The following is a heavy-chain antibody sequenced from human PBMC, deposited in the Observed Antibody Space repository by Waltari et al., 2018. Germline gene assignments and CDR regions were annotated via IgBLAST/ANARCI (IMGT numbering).Heavy chain of an antibody. CDR2: IYYNGIT. Sequence: QLQPQESGPGLVKPSETLSLTCTVSGGSISSGGFYWGWIRQSPGTGLEWIGSIYYNGITDYNPVLKSRVTISGDTSKNQFSLRLSSVTAADTAVYYCVRHWKKSGYRFDPWGQGILVTVSS. D-gene: IGHD5-12*01. CDR3: VRHWKKSGYRFDP. J-gene: IGHJ5*02. CDR1: GGSISSGGFY. V-gene: IGHV4-39*01.